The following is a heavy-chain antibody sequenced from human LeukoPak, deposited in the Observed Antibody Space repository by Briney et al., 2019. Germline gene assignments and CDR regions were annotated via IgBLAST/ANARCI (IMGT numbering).Heavy chain of an antibody. J-gene: IGHJ5*02. CDR2: IYYSGST. CDR1: GGSISSSSYY. D-gene: IGHD2-2*01. V-gene: IGHV4-39*01. CDR3: ARLVPRGNWFDP. Sequence: SETLSLTCTVSGGSISSSSYYWGWIRQPPGKGLEWIGGIYYSGSTYYNPSLKSRVTISVDTSKNQFSLKLSSVTAADTAVYYCARLVPRGNWFDPWGQGILVTVSS.